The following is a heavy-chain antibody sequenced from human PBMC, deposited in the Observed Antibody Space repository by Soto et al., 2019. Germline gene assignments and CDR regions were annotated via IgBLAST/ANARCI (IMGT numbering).Heavy chain of an antibody. CDR2: INPNSGGT. CDR1: GYTFTGYD. J-gene: IGHJ4*02. V-gene: IGHV1-2*04. CDR3: ARALGAAAADY. Sequence: ASVKVSFKASGYTFTGYDMHWVRHAPGQGLEWMGWINPNSGGTNYAQKFQGWVTMTRDTSISTAYMELSRLRSDDTAVYYCARALGAAAADYWGQRTLVTVSS. D-gene: IGHD6-13*01.